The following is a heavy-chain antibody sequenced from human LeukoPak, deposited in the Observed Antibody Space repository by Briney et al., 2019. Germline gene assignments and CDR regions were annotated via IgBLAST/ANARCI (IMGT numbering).Heavy chain of an antibody. Sequence: PGGSLRLSCVVSGFTFSSASLNWVRQAPGKGLEWVSAISSSSSYIFYADSVEGRFTISRDNAKNVLYLQMNSLRADDTAVYYCARDLSGNGDYVDSWGQGTLVTVSS. CDR3: ARDLSGNGDYVDS. CDR2: ISSSSSYI. CDR1: GFTFSSAS. J-gene: IGHJ4*02. V-gene: IGHV3-21*01. D-gene: IGHD3-16*02.